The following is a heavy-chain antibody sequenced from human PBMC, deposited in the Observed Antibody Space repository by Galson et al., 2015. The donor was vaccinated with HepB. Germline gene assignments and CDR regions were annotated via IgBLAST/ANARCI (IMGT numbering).Heavy chain of an antibody. CDR1: GYSLTELS. J-gene: IGHJ4*02. D-gene: IGHD1/OR15-1a*01. V-gene: IGHV1-24*01. Sequence: SVKVSCKVAGYSLTELSMHWVRQAPGKGLEWMGGFDPEDGATIYAQKLQGRITLTEDTSTDTAYMELSSLRSEDTAVYYCATDLGWEQRFWGQGTLVTVSS. CDR3: ATDLGWEQRF. CDR2: FDPEDGAT.